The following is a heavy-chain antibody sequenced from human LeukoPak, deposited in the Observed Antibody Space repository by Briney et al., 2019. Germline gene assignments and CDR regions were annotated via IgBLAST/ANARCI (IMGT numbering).Heavy chain of an antibody. CDR2: IKQDGSEK. Sequence: GGSLRLSCAASGFTFSDYYMSWVRQAPGKGLEWVANIKQDGSEKYYLDSVKGRFTISRDNAKNSLYLQMNNLRADDTAVYYCTRDPRHLDYWGQGTLVTVSS. J-gene: IGHJ4*02. CDR1: GFTFSDYY. V-gene: IGHV3-7*03. CDR3: TRDPRHLDY.